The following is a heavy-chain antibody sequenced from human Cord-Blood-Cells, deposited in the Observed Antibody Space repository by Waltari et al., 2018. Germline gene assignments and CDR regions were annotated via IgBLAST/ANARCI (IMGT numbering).Heavy chain of an antibody. CDR1: GGSISSGGYY. CDR3: VRERVFAFHCYFDL. Sequence: QVQLQASGPGLVKPSQTLSLTCTVSGGSISSGGYYWSWIRQHPGKGLEWIGYTYYSGSTYCTPSLQSRVTISVDTSKNQFSLKLSSVTAADTAVYYCVRERVFAFHCYFDLWGRGTLVTVSS. CDR2: TYYSGST. V-gene: IGHV4-31*03. J-gene: IGHJ2*01.